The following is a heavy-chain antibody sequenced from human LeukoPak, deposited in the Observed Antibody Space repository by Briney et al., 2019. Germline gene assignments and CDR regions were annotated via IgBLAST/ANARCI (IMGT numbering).Heavy chain of an antibody. Sequence: PGGSLRLSCEASGFTFSSYGMHWVRQAPGKGLEWVAVISYDGSNKYYADSVKGRFTISRDNSKNTLYLQMNSLRAEDTAVYYCARSITMVRGGLSYYMDVWGKGTTVTVSS. CDR2: ISYDGSNK. CDR1: GFTFSSYG. D-gene: IGHD3-10*01. J-gene: IGHJ6*03. CDR3: ARSITMVRGGLSYYMDV. V-gene: IGHV3-30*03.